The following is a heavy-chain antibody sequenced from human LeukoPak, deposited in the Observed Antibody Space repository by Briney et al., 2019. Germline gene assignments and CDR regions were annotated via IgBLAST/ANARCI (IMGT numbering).Heavy chain of an antibody. D-gene: IGHD2-15*01. Sequence: PSETLSLTCAVYGGSFSGYYWSWIRQPPGKGLEWIGEINHSGSTNYNPPLKSRVTISVDTSKNQFSLKLSSVTAADTAVYYCASGEKWSNPDYWGQGTLVTVSS. J-gene: IGHJ4*02. CDR2: INHSGST. V-gene: IGHV4-34*01. CDR3: ASGEKWSNPDY. CDR1: GGSFSGYY.